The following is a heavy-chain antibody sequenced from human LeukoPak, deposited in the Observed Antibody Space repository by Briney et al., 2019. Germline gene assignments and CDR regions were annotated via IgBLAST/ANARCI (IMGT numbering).Heavy chain of an antibody. V-gene: IGHV3-66*01. CDR2: IYSGGST. CDR1: GFTVSSNY. Sequence: GGSLRLSCAASGFTVSSNYMSWVRQAPGKGLEGVSVIYSGGSTYYADSVKGRFTISRDNSKNTLYLKMNSLRAEATAVYYCARDLFEGSSSLVYWGQGTLVTVSS. CDR3: ARDLFEGSSSLVY. D-gene: IGHD6-6*01. J-gene: IGHJ4*02.